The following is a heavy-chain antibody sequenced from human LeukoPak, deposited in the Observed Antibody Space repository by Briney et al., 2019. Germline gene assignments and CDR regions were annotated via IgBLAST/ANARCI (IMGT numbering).Heavy chain of an antibody. D-gene: IGHD6-19*01. CDR3: ARVLRSGWSPSGY. CDR1: GYTFTSYG. V-gene: IGHV1-8*02. J-gene: IGHJ4*02. Sequence: ASVKVSCKASGYTFTSYGISWVRQATGQGLEWMGWMNPNSGNTGYAQKFQGRVTMTRNTSISTAYMELSSLRSEDTAVYYCARVLRSGWSPSGYWGQGTLVTVSS. CDR2: MNPNSGNT.